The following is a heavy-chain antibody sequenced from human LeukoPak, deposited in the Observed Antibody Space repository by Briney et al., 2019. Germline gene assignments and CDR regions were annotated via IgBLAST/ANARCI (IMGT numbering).Heavy chain of an antibody. J-gene: IGHJ4*02. V-gene: IGHV1-2*02. Sequence: ASVKVSCKASGYTFSDYYIHWVRQALGQGLEYMGWINPNTGGASYAQKFRVRVTMTRDTSSSTVYMELSRLTSDDTAVYSCARGRPSAEPPDHWGQGTLVAVSS. CDR2: INPNTGGA. CDR3: ARGRPSAEPPDH. D-gene: IGHD6-6*01. CDR1: GYTFSDYY.